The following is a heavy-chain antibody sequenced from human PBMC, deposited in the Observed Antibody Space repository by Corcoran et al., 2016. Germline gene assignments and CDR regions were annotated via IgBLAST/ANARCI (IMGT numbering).Heavy chain of an antibody. D-gene: IGHD5-18*01. CDR3: ASHSRGYSNDGGAFDI. J-gene: IGHJ3*02. Sequence: EVQLVQSGAEVKKPGESLKISCKGSGYSFTSYWIGWVRQMPGKGLEWMGIIYPGDSDTRYSPSFQGQVTISADKSIGTAYLQWSSLKASDTAMYYCASHSRGYSNDGGAFDIWGQGTMVTVSS. V-gene: IGHV5-51*01. CDR1: GYSFTSYW. CDR2: IYPGDSDT.